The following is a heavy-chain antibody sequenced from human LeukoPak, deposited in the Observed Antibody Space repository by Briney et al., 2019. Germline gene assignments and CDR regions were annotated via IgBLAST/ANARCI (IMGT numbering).Heavy chain of an antibody. D-gene: IGHD4-17*01. V-gene: IGHV1-2*02. CDR1: GYTFTGYY. Sequence: GASVKVSCKASGYTFTGYYMHWVRQAPGQGLEWMGWINPNSGGTNYAQKFQGRVTMTRDTSISTAYMELSRLRSDDTAVYYCARQQIYGDYALDYWGQGTLVTVSS. CDR3: ARQQIYGDYALDY. CDR2: INPNSGGT. J-gene: IGHJ4*02.